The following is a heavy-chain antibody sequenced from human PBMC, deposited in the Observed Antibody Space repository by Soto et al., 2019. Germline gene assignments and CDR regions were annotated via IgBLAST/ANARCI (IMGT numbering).Heavy chain of an antibody. D-gene: IGHD3-3*01. CDR3: AKDTTIFGVVIQYYYYYGMDV. J-gene: IGHJ6*02. V-gene: IGHV3-23*01. CDR2: ISGSGGST. CDR1: GFTFSSYS. Sequence: PGGSLRLSCAASGFTFSSYSMNWVRQAPGKGLEWVSSISGSGGSTYYADSVKGRFTISRDNSKNTLYLQMNSLRAEDTAVYYCAKDTTIFGVVIQYYYYYGMDVWGQGTTVTVSS.